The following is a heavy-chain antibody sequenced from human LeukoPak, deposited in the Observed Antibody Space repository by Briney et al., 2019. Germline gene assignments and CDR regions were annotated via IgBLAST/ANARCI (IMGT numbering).Heavy chain of an antibody. J-gene: IGHJ5*02. CDR1: GGSFSGYY. D-gene: IGHD4-17*01. Sequence: SETLSLTCAVYGGSFSGYYWSWIRQPPGKGLEWIGEINHSGSINYNPSLKSRVTISVDTSKNQFSLKLSSVTAADTAVYYCARRRLAVTRYNWFDPWGQGTLVTASS. CDR2: INHSGSI. CDR3: ARRRLAVTRYNWFDP. V-gene: IGHV4-34*01.